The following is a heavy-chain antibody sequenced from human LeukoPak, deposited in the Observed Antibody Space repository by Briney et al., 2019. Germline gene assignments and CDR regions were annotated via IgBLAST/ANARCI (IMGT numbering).Heavy chain of an antibody. CDR3: ARDPHYGGYDY. J-gene: IGHJ4*02. Sequence: ETGGSLRLSCAASGFTFSSYAMSWVRQAPGKGLEWVSAISGSGGSTYYADSVKGRFTISRDNSKNTLYLQMNSLRAEDTAVYYCARDPHYGGYDYWGQGTLVTVSS. CDR2: ISGSGGST. CDR1: GFTFSSYA. D-gene: IGHD4-23*01. V-gene: IGHV3-23*01.